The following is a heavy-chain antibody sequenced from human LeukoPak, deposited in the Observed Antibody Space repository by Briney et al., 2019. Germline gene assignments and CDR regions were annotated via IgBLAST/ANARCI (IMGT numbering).Heavy chain of an antibody. CDR1: GFTFSSYA. Sequence: GASLRLSCAASGFTFSSYAMSWVRQAPGKGLEWVSAISGGGGSTYYADSVKGRFTISRDNSKNTLYLQMNSLRAEDTAVYYCAKTPGCSGGSCPPFYFDYWGQGTLVTVSS. CDR2: ISGGGGST. D-gene: IGHD2-15*01. V-gene: IGHV3-23*01. J-gene: IGHJ4*02. CDR3: AKTPGCSGGSCPPFYFDY.